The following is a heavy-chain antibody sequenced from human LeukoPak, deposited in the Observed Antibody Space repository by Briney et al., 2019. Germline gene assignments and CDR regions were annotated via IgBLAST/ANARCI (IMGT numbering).Heavy chain of an antibody. J-gene: IGHJ4*02. CDR3: TRGYSGYGNFDC. D-gene: IGHD5-12*01. Sequence: GGSLRLSCAAIGFTSNYWMHWVRQAPGKGLVWVSRISGDGSTTFYADSVTGRFTISRDNSKNTLYLQMNSLRAEDTAVYYCTRGYSGYGNFDCWGQGTLVTVSS. CDR1: GFTSNYW. CDR2: ISGDGSTT. V-gene: IGHV3-74*01.